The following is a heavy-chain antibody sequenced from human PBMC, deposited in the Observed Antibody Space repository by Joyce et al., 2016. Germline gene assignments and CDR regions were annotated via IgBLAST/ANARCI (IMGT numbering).Heavy chain of an antibody. CDR2: SKNKPDGYIT. CDR1: GLRFSQFY. Sequence: EVRLVESGGGLVQSGGSLRLSCEVSGLRFSQFYINWVRQGRGKGLEWVGRSKNKPDGYITEYAASVKGRFTISRDDSKSSLYLQMNSLRSEDTAFYYCATEGASSGPDFDRWGQGTLVTVSS. J-gene: IGHJ4*02. V-gene: IGHV3-72*01. CDR3: ATEGASSGPDFDR. D-gene: IGHD3-22*01.